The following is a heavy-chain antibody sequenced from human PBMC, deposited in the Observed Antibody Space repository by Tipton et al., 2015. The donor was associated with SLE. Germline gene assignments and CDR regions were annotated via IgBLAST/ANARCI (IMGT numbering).Heavy chain of an antibody. V-gene: IGHV1-18*01. Sequence: QSGAEVKKPGASVKVSCKASGFTFISYGISWVRQAPGQGLQWMGWISAYNGNTNYAQKLQGRVTMTTDTSTSTTYMELRSLRSDDTAVYYCARVDMYYYDSSGSPGSAFDIWGPGTMITVSS. CDR1: GFTFISYG. J-gene: IGHJ3*02. CDR3: ARVDMYYYDSSGSPGSAFDI. CDR2: ISAYNGNT. D-gene: IGHD3-22*01.